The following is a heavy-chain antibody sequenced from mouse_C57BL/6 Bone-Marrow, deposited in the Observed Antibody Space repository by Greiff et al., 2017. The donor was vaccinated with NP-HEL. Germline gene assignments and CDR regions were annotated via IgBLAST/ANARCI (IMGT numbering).Heavy chain of an antibody. CDR2: IDPENGDT. CDR3: TTDGYYYGDY. Sequence: VQLQQSGAELVRPGASVKLSCTASGFNIKDDYMHWVKQRPEQGLEWIGWIDPENGDTEYASKFQGKATITADTSSNTAYLQLSSLTSEDTAVYYCTTDGYYYGDYWGQGTTLTVSS. V-gene: IGHV14-4*01. J-gene: IGHJ2*01. D-gene: IGHD1-1*01. CDR1: GFNIKDDY.